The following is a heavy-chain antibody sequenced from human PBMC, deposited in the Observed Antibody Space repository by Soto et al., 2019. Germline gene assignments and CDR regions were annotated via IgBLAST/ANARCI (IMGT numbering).Heavy chain of an antibody. Sequence: SETLSLTCAVYGGSFSGYYWSWIRQPPGKGLEWIGEINHSGSTNYNPSLKSRVTISVDTSKNQFSLKLSSVTAADTAVYYCARGAGDGYNFYWGQGTLVTVSS. J-gene: IGHJ4*02. V-gene: IGHV4-34*01. CDR3: ARGAGDGYNFY. CDR2: INHSGST. D-gene: IGHD5-12*01. CDR1: GGSFSGYY.